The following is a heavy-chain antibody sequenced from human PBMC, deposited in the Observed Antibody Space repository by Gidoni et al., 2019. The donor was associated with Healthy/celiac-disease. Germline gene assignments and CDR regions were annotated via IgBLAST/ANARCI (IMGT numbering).Heavy chain of an antibody. CDR2: ISSSSSYT. CDR3: ARDLRWPGIAVANGMDV. V-gene: IGHV3-11*06. Sequence: QVQLVESGGGLVKPGGSLRLPCAASGFTFSDYYMSWIRQAPGKGLEWVSYISSSSSYTNYADSVKGRFTISRDNAKNSLYLQMNSLRAEDTAVYYCARDLRWPGIAVANGMDVWGQGTTVTVSS. D-gene: IGHD6-19*01. CDR1: GFTFSDYY. J-gene: IGHJ6*02.